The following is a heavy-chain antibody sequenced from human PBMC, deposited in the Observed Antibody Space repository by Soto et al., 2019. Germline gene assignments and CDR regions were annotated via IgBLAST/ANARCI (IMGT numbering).Heavy chain of an antibody. Sequence: EVQLVESGGGLVQPGGSLRLSCAASGFTFSDHYMDWVRQAPGKGLEWVGRTRNKANSYTTEYAASVKGRFTISRDDSKHSLYLQRNSLKTEDTAVYYCARGGYCSSTSCHSDYYGMDVWGQGTTVTVSS. D-gene: IGHD2-2*01. CDR2: TRNKANSYTT. CDR3: ARGGYCSSTSCHSDYYGMDV. J-gene: IGHJ6*02. V-gene: IGHV3-72*01. CDR1: GFTFSDHY.